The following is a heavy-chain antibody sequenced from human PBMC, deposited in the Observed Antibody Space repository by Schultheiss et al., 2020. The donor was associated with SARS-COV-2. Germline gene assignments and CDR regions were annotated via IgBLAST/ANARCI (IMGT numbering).Heavy chain of an antibody. CDR1: GGSFSGYY. CDR2: IDWDDDK. J-gene: IGHJ4*02. D-gene: IGHD3-3*01. V-gene: IGHV2-70*16. CDR3: ARTATYYDFWSGYYDHFPFDY. Sequence: TLSLTCAVYGGSFSGYYWSWIRQPPGKALEWLARIDWDDDKFYSTSLKTRLTISKDTSKNQVVLTMTNMDPVDTATYYCARTATYYDFWSGYYDHFPFDYWGQGTVVTVSS.